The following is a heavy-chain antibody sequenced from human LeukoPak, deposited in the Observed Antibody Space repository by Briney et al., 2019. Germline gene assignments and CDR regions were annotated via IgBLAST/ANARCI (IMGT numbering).Heavy chain of an antibody. Sequence: SETLSLTCAVYGGSFSGYYWSWIRQPPGKGLEWIGEINHSGSTNYNPSLKSRVTISVDTSKNQFSLKLSSVTAADTAVYYCARGRYYDYVWGSYRYTDVYYFDYWGQGTLVTVSS. CDR1: GGSFSGYY. D-gene: IGHD3-16*02. CDR2: INHSGST. V-gene: IGHV4-34*01. J-gene: IGHJ4*02. CDR3: ARGRYYDYVWGSYRYTDVYYFDY.